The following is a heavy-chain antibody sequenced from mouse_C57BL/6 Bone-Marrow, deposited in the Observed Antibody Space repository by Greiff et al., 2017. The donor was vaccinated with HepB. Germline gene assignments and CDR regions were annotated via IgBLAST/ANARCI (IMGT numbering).Heavy chain of an antibody. V-gene: IGHV2-6*01. CDR2: IWGVGST. J-gene: IGHJ4*01. Sequence: VQRVESGPGLVAPSQSLSITCTVSGFSLTSYGVDWVRQSPGKGLEWLGVIWGVGSTNYNSALKSRLSISKDNSKSQVFLKMNSLQTDDTAMYYCAIYDYDAMDYWGQGTSVTVSS. CDR1: GFSLTSYG. CDR3: AIYDYDAMDY. D-gene: IGHD1-1*01.